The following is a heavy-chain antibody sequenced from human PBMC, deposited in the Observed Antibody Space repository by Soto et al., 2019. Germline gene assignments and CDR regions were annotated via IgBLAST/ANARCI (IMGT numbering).Heavy chain of an antibody. V-gene: IGHV3-30-3*01. J-gene: IGHJ4*02. D-gene: IGHD3-16*01. CDR2: ISYDGSNK. Sequence: ESGGGVVQPGRSLRLSCAASGFTFSSYAMHWVRQAPGKGLEWVAVISYDGSNKYYADSVKGRFTISRDNSKNTLYLQMNSLRAEDTAVYYCARDGLLGYFDHWGQGTLVTVSS. CDR1: GFTFSSYA. CDR3: ARDGLLGYFDH.